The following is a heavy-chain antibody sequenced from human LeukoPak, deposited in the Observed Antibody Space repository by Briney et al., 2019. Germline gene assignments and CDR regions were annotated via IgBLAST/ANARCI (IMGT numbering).Heavy chain of an antibody. V-gene: IGHV1-46*01. Sequence: GASVKVSCKASGYTFTNYYIHWVRQAPGQGLEWMGIINPTGDSTTYAQKFQGRVTMTRDTSTNTVYMELSSLRSDDTAVYYCARHPSPQLHHFDYWGQGTLVTVFS. CDR1: GYTFTNYY. CDR3: ARHPSPQLHHFDY. J-gene: IGHJ4*02. D-gene: IGHD2-2*01. CDR2: INPTGDST.